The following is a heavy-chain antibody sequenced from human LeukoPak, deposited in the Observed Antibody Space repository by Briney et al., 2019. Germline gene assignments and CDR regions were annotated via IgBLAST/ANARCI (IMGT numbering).Heavy chain of an antibody. J-gene: IGHJ4*02. D-gene: IGHD6-19*01. CDR1: GGSISSYY. CDR3: ARAWYSSGWYYFDY. V-gene: IGHV4-59*01. CDR2: IYYSGST. Sequence: SETLSLTCTVSGGSISSYYWSWIRQPPGKGLEWIGYIYYSGSTNYNPSLKSRVTISVDTSKNQFSLKLSSVTAADTAVYYCARAWYSSGWYYFDYWGQGILVTVSS.